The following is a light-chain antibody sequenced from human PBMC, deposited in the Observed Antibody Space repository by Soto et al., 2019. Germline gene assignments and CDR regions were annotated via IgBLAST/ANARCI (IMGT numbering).Light chain of an antibody. CDR3: QQRHMWPIT. CDR1: QSFSSNH. Sequence: EIVLTQSPGTLSLSPGERATLSCEASQSFSSNHLAWYQQKPGQAPRLLIYGASSRATGIPDRFSGSGSGTDFTLTISRLEPEDSAVYYCQQRHMWPITFGQGTRLEIK. V-gene: IGKV3D-20*02. CDR2: GAS. J-gene: IGKJ5*01.